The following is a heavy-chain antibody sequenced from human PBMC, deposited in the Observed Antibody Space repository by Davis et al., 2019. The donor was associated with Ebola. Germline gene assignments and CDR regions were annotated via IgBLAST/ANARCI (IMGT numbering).Heavy chain of an antibody. D-gene: IGHD3-10*01. CDR3: AREGGLVRGVVITWKYGMDV. J-gene: IGHJ6*02. Sequence: AASVKVSCKASGYTFTNYGISWVRQAPGQGLEWMGWISAYNGNTNYAQKLQGRVTMTTDTSTRTAYMELRSLRSEDTAVYYCAREGGLVRGVVITWKYGMDVWGQGTTVTVSS. CDR2: ISAYNGNT. V-gene: IGHV1-18*01. CDR1: GYTFTNYG.